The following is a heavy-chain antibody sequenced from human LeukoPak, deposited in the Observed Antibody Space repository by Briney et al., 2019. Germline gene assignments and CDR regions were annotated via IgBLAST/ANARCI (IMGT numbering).Heavy chain of an antibody. V-gene: IGHV3-74*03. J-gene: IGHJ4*02. CDR3: ARVSFCPRCHFNY. CDR2: ISPDGSSA. Sequence: GGSLRLSCAASGFSFSSYWMHWVRQAPGKGLVWVARISPDGSSALSADSVRGRFTISRDNADNTLYLQLNSLRAEDTAVYYCARVSFCPRCHFNYWGQGTLVTVSS. D-gene: IGHD2/OR15-2a*01. CDR1: GFSFSSYW.